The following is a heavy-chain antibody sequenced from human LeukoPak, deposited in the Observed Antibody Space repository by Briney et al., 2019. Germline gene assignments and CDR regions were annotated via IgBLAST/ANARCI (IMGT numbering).Heavy chain of an antibody. J-gene: IGHJ3*02. D-gene: IGHD2-2*01. CDR2: INPNSGGT. CDR3: ARAKGFQLLIDAFDI. Sequence: RGASVKVSCKASGYTFTGYYMLWVRQAPGQGLEWMGRINPNSGGTNYAQKFQGRVTMTRDTSISTAYMELSRLRSDGTAVYYCARAKGFQLLIDAFDIWGQGTMVTVSS. V-gene: IGHV1-2*06. CDR1: GYTFTGYY.